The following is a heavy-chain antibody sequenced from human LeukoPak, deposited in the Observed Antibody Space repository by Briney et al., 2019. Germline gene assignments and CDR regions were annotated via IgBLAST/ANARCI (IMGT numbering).Heavy chain of an antibody. CDR3: ARETRYDESFDV. Sequence: GGSLRLSCAASGFILSSSTLNWVRQAPGKGLEWVSYISISGTIIYYADSVKGRFTISRDNAKNSLYLQMSSLRAEDTAVYYCARETRYDESFDVWGQGTMVTVSS. CDR2: ISISGTII. V-gene: IGHV3-48*01. J-gene: IGHJ3*01. CDR1: GFILSSST. D-gene: IGHD3-22*01.